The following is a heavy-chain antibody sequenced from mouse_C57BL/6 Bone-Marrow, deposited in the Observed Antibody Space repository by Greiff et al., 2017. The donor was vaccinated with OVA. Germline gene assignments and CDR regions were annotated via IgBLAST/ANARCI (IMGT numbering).Heavy chain of an antibody. J-gene: IGHJ2*01. D-gene: IGHD4-1*01. V-gene: IGHV2-2*01. CDR2: IWRGGST. CDR3: ARTELTYIDY. Sequence: VQRVESGPGLVQPSQSLSITCTVSGFSLTSYGVHWVRQSPGQGLEWLGVIWRGGSTDYNTAFISGLSIRKKKSKSEVFFKMISLQADDAAIYYCARTELTYIDYWGQGTTLTVSS. CDR1: GFSLTSYG.